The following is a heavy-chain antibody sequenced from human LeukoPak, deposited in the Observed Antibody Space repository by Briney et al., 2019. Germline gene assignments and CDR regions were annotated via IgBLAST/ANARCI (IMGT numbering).Heavy chain of an antibody. CDR3: ARAGYNYGYDFSY. CDR2: ISWNSGSI. D-gene: IGHD5-18*01. V-gene: IGHV3-9*01. Sequence: GRSLRLSCAASGFTFDDYAMHWVRQAPGKGLEWVSGISWNSGSIGYADSVKGRFTISRDNAKNSLYLQMNSLRAEDTAVYYCARAGYNYGYDFSYWGQGTLVTVSS. J-gene: IGHJ4*02. CDR1: GFTFDDYA.